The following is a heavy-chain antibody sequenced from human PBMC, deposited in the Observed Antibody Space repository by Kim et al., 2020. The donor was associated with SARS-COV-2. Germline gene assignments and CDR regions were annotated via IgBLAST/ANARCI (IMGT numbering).Heavy chain of an antibody. CDR1: GGSISGYY. Sequence: SETLSLTCSVSGGSISGYYWGWIRQPPGKVPEWIGYIYYNGNAGYNPSLRSRLTMSADTSQNQFSLRLSSVTAVYTAVDSCWSLDGTTVVYYWGQGTPV. CDR2: IYYNGNA. V-gene: IGHV4-59*01. CDR3: WSLDGTTVVYY. D-gene: IGHD4-17*01. J-gene: IGHJ4*02.